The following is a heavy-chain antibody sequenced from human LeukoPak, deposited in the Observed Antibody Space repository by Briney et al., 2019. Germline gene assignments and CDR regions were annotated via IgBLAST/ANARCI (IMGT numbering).Heavy chain of an antibody. CDR2: ISGGSNYI. J-gene: IGHJ4*02. V-gene: IGHV3-21*01. CDR3: AGARGYTSGWYMD. CDR1: GFIFNTYR. D-gene: IGHD6-19*01. Sequence: GGSLRLSCAASGFIFNTYRMTWVRQAPGKGLEWVSSISGGSNYIYYADSVKGRFTISRDNAKNSVYLQMNSLRAEDTAVYYCAGARGYTSGWYMDWGQGTLVTVSS.